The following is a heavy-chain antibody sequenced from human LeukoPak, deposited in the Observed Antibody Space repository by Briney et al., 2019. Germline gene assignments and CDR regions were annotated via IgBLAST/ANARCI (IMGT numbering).Heavy chain of an antibody. J-gene: IGHJ5*02. CDR2: ISTYNGNT. Sequence: GASVKVSCKASDYTFTSYGISWVRQAPGQGLEWMGWISTYNGNTNYAQKLQGRVTMTTDTSTSTAYMELRSLRSDDTAVYYCAREMVRGWAPLFGPWGQGTLVTVSS. CDR3: AREMVRGWAPLFGP. V-gene: IGHV1-18*01. D-gene: IGHD3-10*01. CDR1: DYTFTSYG.